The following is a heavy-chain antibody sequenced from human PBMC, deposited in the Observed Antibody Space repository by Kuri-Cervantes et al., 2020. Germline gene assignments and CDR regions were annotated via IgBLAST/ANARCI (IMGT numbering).Heavy chain of an antibody. J-gene: IGHJ3*02. CDR2: IYHSGST. D-gene: IGHD1-26*01. V-gene: IGHV4-38-2*01. CDR1: GYSISSGYY. CDR3: VRGGTRRIVGTTRAFDI. Sequence: SETLSLTCAVSGYSISSGYYWGWIRQPPGKGLEWIGSIYHSGSTYYNPSLKSRVTISVDTSKNQFSLKLNSVTAADTAVYYCVRGGTRRIVGTTRAFDIWGQGMMVTVSS.